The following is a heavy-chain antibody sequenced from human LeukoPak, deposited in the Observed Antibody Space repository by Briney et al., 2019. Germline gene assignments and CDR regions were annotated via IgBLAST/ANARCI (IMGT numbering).Heavy chain of an antibody. CDR3: AKCPSGVLRYFAPIDY. J-gene: IGHJ4*02. CDR2: VHLDGRT. D-gene: IGHD3-9*01. Sequence: SGTLSLICGVSGGSISSTNWWTWVRQPPGKGLEWIGEVHLDGRTNYKPSLQSRLTMSVDTSKNQFSLKLSSVTAADTAVYYCAKCPSGVLRYFAPIDYWGQGTLVTVSS. CDR1: GGSISSTNW. V-gene: IGHV4-4*02.